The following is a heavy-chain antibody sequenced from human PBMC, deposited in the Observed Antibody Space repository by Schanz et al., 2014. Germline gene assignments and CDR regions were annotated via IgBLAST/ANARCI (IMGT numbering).Heavy chain of an antibody. J-gene: IGHJ6*02. V-gene: IGHV3-53*01. CDR2: VHPGGST. CDR1: GFSVGNKY. CDR3: AKDGPGGSGSYSADGGMDV. D-gene: IGHD3-10*01. Sequence: EVQLVESGGGLVQPGGSLRLSCAASGFSVGNKYMNWVRQAPGKGLEWVSFVHPGGSTYYPDSVKGRFTISRDSSKNTLYLQMNSLRPEDTAIYYCAKDGPGGSGSYSADGGMDVWGQGTTVTVSS.